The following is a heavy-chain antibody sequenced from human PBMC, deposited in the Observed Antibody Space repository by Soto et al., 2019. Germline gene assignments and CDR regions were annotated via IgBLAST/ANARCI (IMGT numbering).Heavy chain of an antibody. V-gene: IGHV4-59*01. J-gene: IGHJ5*02. D-gene: IGHD6-19*01. CDR2: IYYSGST. CDR1: GGSISSYY. Sequence: PSETLSLTCTVSGGSISSYYWSWIRQPPGKGLEWIGYIYYSGSTNYNPSLKSRVTISVDTSKNQFSLKLSSVTAADTAVYYCAREGVPIVVAGTRENWFDPWGQATLVTVSS. CDR3: AREGVPIVVAGTRENWFDP.